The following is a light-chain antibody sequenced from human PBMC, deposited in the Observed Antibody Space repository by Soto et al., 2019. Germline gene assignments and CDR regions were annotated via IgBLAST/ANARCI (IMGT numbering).Light chain of an antibody. J-gene: IGLJ2*01. CDR1: SSDVGGYNY. CDR2: EVT. CDR3: SSYTSSLTDVL. V-gene: IGLV2-14*01. Sequence: QSALTQPASVSGSPGQSITISCTGTSSDVGGYNYVSWYQLHPGKAPKLMIYEVTTRPSGISSRFSGSKSGNTASLTISGLQAEDEADYYCSSYTSSLTDVLFGGGTQLTVL.